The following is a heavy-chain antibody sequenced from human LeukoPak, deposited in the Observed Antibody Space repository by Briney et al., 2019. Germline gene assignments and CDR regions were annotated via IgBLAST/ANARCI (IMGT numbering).Heavy chain of an antibody. CDR1: GFTFDNYG. Sequence: GGSLRLSCAASGFTFDNYGMHWVRQAPGRGLEWVAIISYDGSDKYYADFVKGRFTISRDNSKNTLYLQMNSLRAEDTAVYYCAKVRVVFNWNYAYYFDSWGQGTLVTVSS. J-gene: IGHJ4*02. CDR2: ISYDGSDK. CDR3: AKVRVVFNWNYAYYFDS. V-gene: IGHV3-30*18. D-gene: IGHD1-7*01.